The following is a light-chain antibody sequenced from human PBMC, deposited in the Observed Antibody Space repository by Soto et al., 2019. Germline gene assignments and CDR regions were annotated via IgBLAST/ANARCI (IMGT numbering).Light chain of an antibody. CDR1: KLGDKY. J-gene: IGLJ2*01. CDR3: QAWDNNSVV. V-gene: IGLV3-1*01. Sequence: SYELTQPPSVSVSPGQTASITCSGVKLGDKYACWYQQKPGQSPVMVIYQDKKRPSGIPERFSGSNSGNTATLTISGTQAMDEADYYCQAWDNNSVVFGGGTQLTVL. CDR2: QDK.